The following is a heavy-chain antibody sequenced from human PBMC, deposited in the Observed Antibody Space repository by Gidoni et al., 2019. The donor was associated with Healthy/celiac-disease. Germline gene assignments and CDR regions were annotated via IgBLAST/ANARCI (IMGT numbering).Heavy chain of an antibody. D-gene: IGHD1-26*01. V-gene: IGHV1-46*01. CDR2: INPSGGST. Sequence: QVQLVQSGAEVKKPGASVTVSCKASGYTFTSYYMHWVRQAPGQGLEWMGIINPSGGSTSYAQKFQGRVTMTRDTSTSTGYMELSSLRSEDTAVYYCARDPKGSPRVLYYFDYWGQGTLVTVSS. CDR3: ARDPKGSPRVLYYFDY. CDR1: GYTFTSYY. J-gene: IGHJ4*02.